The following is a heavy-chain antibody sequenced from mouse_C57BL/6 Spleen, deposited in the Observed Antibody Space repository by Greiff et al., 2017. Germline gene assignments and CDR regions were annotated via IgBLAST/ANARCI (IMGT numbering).Heavy chain of an antibody. CDR1: GYTFTDYY. CDR2: INPNNGGT. V-gene: IGHV1-26*01. J-gene: IGHJ2*01. CDR3: ARRGLLRKGYFDY. D-gene: IGHD1-1*01. Sequence: VQLQQSGPELVKPGASVKISCKASGYTFTDYYMNWVKQSHGKSLEWIGDINPNNGGTSYNQKFKGKATLTVDKSSSTAYMKLRSLTSEDSAVYYCARRGLLRKGYFDYWGQGTTLTVSS.